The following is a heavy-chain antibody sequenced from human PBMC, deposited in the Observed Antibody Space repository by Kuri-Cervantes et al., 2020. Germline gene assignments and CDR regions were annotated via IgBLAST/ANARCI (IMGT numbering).Heavy chain of an antibody. Sequence: GGSLRLSCAASGFTFSSYAMHWVRQAPGKGLEWVAVISYDGSNKYYADSVKGRFTISRDNSKNTLYLQMNSLRAEDTAVYYCARGDWLLYYFDYWGQGTLVTVSS. J-gene: IGHJ4*02. CDR3: ARGDWLLYYFDY. V-gene: IGHV3-30-3*01. D-gene: IGHD3/OR15-3a*01. CDR1: GFTFSSYA. CDR2: ISYDGSNK.